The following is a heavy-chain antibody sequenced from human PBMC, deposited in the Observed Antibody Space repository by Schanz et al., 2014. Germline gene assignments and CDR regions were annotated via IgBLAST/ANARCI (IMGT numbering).Heavy chain of an antibody. CDR2: IYYTGTT. CDR3: ARRDNYLSAFDI. Sequence: QLQLQESGPGLVKPSETLSLTCTVSGASISGSSDYWGWIRQSPGKGLEWIGNIYYTGTTYYNPSLKSRFSISLDTSKNQVSLKLPSVTAADTAVFYCARRDNYLSAFDIWGQGTMVTVSS. D-gene: IGHD4-4*01. V-gene: IGHV4-39*01. CDR1: GASISGSSDY. J-gene: IGHJ3*02.